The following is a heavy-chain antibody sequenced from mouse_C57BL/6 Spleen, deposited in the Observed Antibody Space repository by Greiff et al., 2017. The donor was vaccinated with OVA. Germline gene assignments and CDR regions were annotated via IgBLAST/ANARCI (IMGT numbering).Heavy chain of an antibody. CDR3: ARDRGYDYDGDYFDY. V-gene: IGHV5-4*01. CDR2: ISDGGSYT. CDR1: GFTLSSYA. J-gene: IGHJ2*01. Sequence: EVKLVESGGGLVKPGGSLKLSCAASGFTLSSYAMSWVRQTPEKRREWVATISDGGSYTYYPDNVKGRFTISSNNAKNNLYLQMSHLKSEDTAMYYCARDRGYDYDGDYFDYWGQGTTLTVSS. D-gene: IGHD2-4*01.